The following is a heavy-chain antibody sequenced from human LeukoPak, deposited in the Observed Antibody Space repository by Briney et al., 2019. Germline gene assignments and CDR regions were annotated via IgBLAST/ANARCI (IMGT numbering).Heavy chain of an antibody. V-gene: IGHV4-38-2*02. Sequence: KASETLSLTCTVSGYSISSGYYWGWIRQPPGKGLEWIGSIYHSGKTYYNPSLKSRVTISIDTSKNQFSLKLSSVTAADTALYYCARDRISVADPPNWFDPWGQGTLVTVSS. CDR3: ARDRISVADPPNWFDP. CDR2: IYHSGKT. CDR1: GYSISSGYY. D-gene: IGHD6-19*01. J-gene: IGHJ5*02.